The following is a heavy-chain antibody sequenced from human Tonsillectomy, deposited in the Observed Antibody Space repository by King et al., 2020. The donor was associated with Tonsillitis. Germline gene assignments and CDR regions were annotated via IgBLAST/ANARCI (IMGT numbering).Heavy chain of an antibody. CDR3: AMPGIAVAGNS. V-gene: IGHV1-46*01. J-gene: IGHJ4*02. Sequence: AQLVQSGAEVKKPGASVKISCKASGYTSTSYYMHWVRQAPGQGLEWMGIINPSDGSTSYAQKFQGRVTMTRDTSTSTVYMELSSLRSDDTAVYYCAMPGIAVAGNSWGQGTLVTVSS. CDR2: INPSDGST. CDR1: GYTSTSYY. D-gene: IGHD6-19*01.